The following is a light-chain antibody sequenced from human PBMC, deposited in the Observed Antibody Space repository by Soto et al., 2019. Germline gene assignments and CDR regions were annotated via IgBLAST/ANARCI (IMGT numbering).Light chain of an antibody. Sequence: AILMTQSPSSFSASTGDRVTITCRASQSIGTYLAWYQQIPGRAPKLLIFAASTLQRGVPSRFSGSGSGTDFTLTISCLQSEDFATYYCQQYYIYPPTFGGGTKV. V-gene: IGKV1-8*01. CDR1: QSIGTY. CDR2: AAS. J-gene: IGKJ4*01. CDR3: QQYYIYPPT.